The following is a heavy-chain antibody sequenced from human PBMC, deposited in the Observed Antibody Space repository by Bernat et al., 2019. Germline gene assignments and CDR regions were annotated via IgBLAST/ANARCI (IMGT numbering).Heavy chain of an antibody. CDR3: ARDSDSVGAAAGFDI. CDR1: GFTFSSYG. V-gene: IGHV3-33*01. Sequence: QVQLVESGGGVVQPGRSLRLSCAASGFTFSSYGMHWVHQAPGTGLEWVAVIWYDGSNKYYADSVKGRFTISRDNSKNTLYLQMNSLRAEDTAVYYCARDSDSVGAAAGFDIWGQGTMVTVSS. CDR2: IWYDGSNK. J-gene: IGHJ3*02. D-gene: IGHD6-13*01.